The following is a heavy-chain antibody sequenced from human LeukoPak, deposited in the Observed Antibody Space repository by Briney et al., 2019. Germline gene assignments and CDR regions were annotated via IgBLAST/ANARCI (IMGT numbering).Heavy chain of an antibody. CDR2: ISGSGGST. D-gene: IGHD5-24*01. J-gene: IGHJ4*02. Sequence: GGSLRLSCAASGFTFSSYAMSWVRQAPGKGLEWVSAISGSGGSTYYADSVKGRFTISRDNSKNTLYLQMNSPRAEDTAVYYCAKDGVERWLHPLDYWGQGTLVTVSS. V-gene: IGHV3-23*01. CDR3: AKDGVERWLHPLDY. CDR1: GFTFSSYA.